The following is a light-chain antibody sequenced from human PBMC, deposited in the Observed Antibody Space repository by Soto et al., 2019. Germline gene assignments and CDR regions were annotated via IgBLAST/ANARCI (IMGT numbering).Light chain of an antibody. Sequence: QSVLTQPRSVSGSPGQSVTISCTGTSSDVGGYNYVSWYQQHPGKAPKLMIYDVSKRPSGVPDRFSGSKSGNTASLTISGLQAEDLSDYYCCSYAGSYTFYVFGTGTNVTVL. J-gene: IGLJ1*01. V-gene: IGLV2-11*01. CDR2: DVS. CDR1: SSDVGGYNY. CDR3: CSYAGSYTFYV.